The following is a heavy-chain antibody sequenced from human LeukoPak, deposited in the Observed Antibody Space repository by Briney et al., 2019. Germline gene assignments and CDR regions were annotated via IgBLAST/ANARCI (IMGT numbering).Heavy chain of an antibody. CDR2: ISGGGSST. Sequence: GGSLRLSCAASGFTFSSYAMSWVRQAPGKGLEWISVISGGGSSTYYADSVRGRFSISRDNSKNTLFLQMNSLRAEDTAVYYCAKGGATTNRYEYFDYWGQGVLVTVSS. CDR3: AKGGATTNRYEYFDY. J-gene: IGHJ4*02. D-gene: IGHD1-14*01. V-gene: IGHV3-23*01. CDR1: GFTFSSYA.